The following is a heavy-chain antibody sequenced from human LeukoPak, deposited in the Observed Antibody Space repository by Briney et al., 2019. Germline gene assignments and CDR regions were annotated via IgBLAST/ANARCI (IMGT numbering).Heavy chain of an antibody. CDR1: GLTFSSYA. D-gene: IGHD3-22*01. Sequence: GGSLRLSCAASGLTFSSYAMSWVRQAPGKGLEWVSAISGSGGSTYYADSVKGRFTISRDNSKNTLYLQMNSLRAEDTAVYYCAKENYDSSGYYYERRSPFDYWGQGTLVTVSS. J-gene: IGHJ4*02. CDR3: AKENYDSSGYYYERRSPFDY. V-gene: IGHV3-23*01. CDR2: ISGSGGST.